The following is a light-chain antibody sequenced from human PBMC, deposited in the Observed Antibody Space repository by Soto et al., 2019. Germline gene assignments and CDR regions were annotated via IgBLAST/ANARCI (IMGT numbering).Light chain of an antibody. J-gene: IGKJ4*01. CDR3: QQSYSYPLT. V-gene: IGKV1-39*01. CDR2: AAS. CDR1: QSISTY. Sequence: DIQMTQSPSSLSASVGDRVTITCRASQSISTYLNWYQQKPGKAPKLLTYAASSLQSGVPSRFSGSGSGTDFTLTISSLQPEDFATYYCQQSYSYPLTVGGGTKVDIK.